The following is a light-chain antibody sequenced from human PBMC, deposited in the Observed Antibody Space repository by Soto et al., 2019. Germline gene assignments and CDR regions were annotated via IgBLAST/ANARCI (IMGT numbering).Light chain of an antibody. CDR1: QGISSW. CDR2: AAS. Sequence: DIQMTQSPSSVSASVGDRVTITCRASQGISSWLSWYQQKPGKAPTLLIHAASRLQIVFPSRFSGSGSGTDVTLTISSLEPEDFATYYCQQANSFPLTFCGGTKVEFK. V-gene: IGKV1D-12*01. CDR3: QQANSFPLT. J-gene: IGKJ4*01.